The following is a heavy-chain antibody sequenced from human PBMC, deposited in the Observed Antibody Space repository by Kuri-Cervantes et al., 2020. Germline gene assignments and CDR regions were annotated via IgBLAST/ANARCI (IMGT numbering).Heavy chain of an antibody. CDR3: ARDMGSPGAAPYFDY. D-gene: IGHD7-27*01. CDR2: IYYSGST. CDR1: GGSISSYY. J-gene: IGHJ4*02. V-gene: IGHV4-59*01. Sequence: SETLSLTCSVSGGSISSYYWSWIRQPPGKGLEWIGYIYYSGSTNYNPSLRSRVTISVDTSKNQFSLKLSSVTAADTAMYYCARDMGSPGAAPYFDYWGQGTLVTVSS.